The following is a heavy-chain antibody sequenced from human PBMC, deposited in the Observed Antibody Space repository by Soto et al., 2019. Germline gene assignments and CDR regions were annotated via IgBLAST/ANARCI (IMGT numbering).Heavy chain of an antibody. V-gene: IGHV1-8*01. CDR2: MNPNSGNT. CDR1: GYTFTSYD. CDR3: AGSTNIAAAPYGMDV. Sequence: ASVKVSCKASGYTFTSYDINWVRQATGQGLEWMGWMNPNSGNTGYAQKFQGRVTMTRNTSISTAYMELSSLRSEDTAVYYCAGSTNIAAAPYGMDVWGQGNTVTVSS. J-gene: IGHJ6*02. D-gene: IGHD6-13*01.